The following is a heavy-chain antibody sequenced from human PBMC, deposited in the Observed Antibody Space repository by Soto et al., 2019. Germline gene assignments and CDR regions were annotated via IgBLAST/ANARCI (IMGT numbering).Heavy chain of an antibody. CDR2: ISAYNGNT. D-gene: IGHD2-15*01. Sequence: GASVKVSCKASGYTFTSYGISWVRQAPGQGLEWMGWISAYNGNTNYARKLQGRVTMTTDTSTSTAYMELRSLRSDDTAVYYCARTLVAADAFWFDPWGQGTLVTVSS. CDR1: GYTFTSYG. J-gene: IGHJ5*02. V-gene: IGHV1-18*01. CDR3: ARTLVAADAFWFDP.